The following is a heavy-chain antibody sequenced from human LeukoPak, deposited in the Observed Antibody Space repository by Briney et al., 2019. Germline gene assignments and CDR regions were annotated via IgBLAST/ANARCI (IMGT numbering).Heavy chain of an antibody. CDR1: GYSISSGYY. D-gene: IGHD1-26*01. V-gene: IGHV4-38-2*02. CDR2: IYHSGST. Sequence: PSETLSLICTVSGYSISSGYYWGWIRQPPAKGLEWIGSIYHSGSTYYNPSLKSRVTISVDTSKNQFSLKLSSVTAADTAAYYCAREIGRGSYADYWGQGTLVTVSS. J-gene: IGHJ4*02. CDR3: AREIGRGSYADY.